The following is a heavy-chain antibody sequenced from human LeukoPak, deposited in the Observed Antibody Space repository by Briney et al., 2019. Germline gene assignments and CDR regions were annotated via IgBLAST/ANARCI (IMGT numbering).Heavy chain of an antibody. V-gene: IGHV1-2*02. CDR2: INPNSGGT. J-gene: IGHJ6*02. Sequence: ASVEVSCKASGYTFTGYYMHWVRQAHGQGLEWMGWINPNSGGTNYAQKLQGRVTMTRDTSISTAYMELSRLRSDDTAVYYCAREWLRHYYYYGMDVWGQGTTVTVSS. CDR1: GYTFTGYY. D-gene: IGHD5-12*01. CDR3: AREWLRHYYYYGMDV.